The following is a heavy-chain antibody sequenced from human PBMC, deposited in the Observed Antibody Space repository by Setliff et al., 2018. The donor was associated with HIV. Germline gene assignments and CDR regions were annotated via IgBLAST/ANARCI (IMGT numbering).Heavy chain of an antibody. V-gene: IGHV4-61*09. J-gene: IGHJ3*02. CDR1: GDSISRDFYY. CDR3: ARNDAFDI. Sequence: SETLSLTCTVSGDSISRDFYYWNWIRQPAGKGLEWIGHIYTNGRTHYNPSLKSRVTISMDTSKSQFSLKLSSVTAADTAVYCCARNDAFDIWGQGTLVTVSS. CDR2: IYTNGRT.